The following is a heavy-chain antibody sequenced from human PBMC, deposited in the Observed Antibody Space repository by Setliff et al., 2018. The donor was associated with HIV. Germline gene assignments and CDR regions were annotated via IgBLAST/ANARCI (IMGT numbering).Heavy chain of an antibody. CDR3: AKRTFGSGRLDP. J-gene: IGHJ5*02. CDR2: IYYSGST. D-gene: IGHD3-16*01. Sequence: PSETLSLTCTVSGDSISSYYWSWIRQPPGKGLEWIGYIYYSGSTNYNPSLKSRVTISVDTSKNQFSLKLSSVTAADTAVYYCAKRTFGSGRLDPWGQGTLVTVSS. V-gene: IGHV4-59*01. CDR1: GDSISSYY.